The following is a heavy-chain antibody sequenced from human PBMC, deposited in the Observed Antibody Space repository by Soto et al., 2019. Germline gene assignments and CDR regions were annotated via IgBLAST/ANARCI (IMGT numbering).Heavy chain of an antibody. V-gene: IGHV1-69*01. Sequence: QVPLVQSGAEVKKPGSSVKVSCKASRGTFRNYAISWVRQAPGQGLEWMGGVIPIFGTVTYAQRFQDRVTITADESTSRGYMELPGLRSEDTAVYYCASVEMSTRAFDYWGQGTLVSVSS. D-gene: IGHD1-1*01. CDR1: RGTFRNYA. CDR2: VIPIFGTV. J-gene: IGHJ4*02. CDR3: ASVEMSTRAFDY.